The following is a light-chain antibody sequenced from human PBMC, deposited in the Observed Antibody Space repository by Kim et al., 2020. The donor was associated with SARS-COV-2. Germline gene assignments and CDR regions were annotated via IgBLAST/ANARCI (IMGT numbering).Light chain of an antibody. J-gene: IGLJ3*02. CDR1: SGYSNYK. Sequence: QLVLTQSPSASASLGASVTLTCTLSSGYSNYKVDWYQQRPGKGPRFVMRVGTGGIVGSKGDGIPDRFSVLGSGLNRYLTIKNIQEEDESDYHCGADHGSGSNFVVVFGGGTKLTVL. CDR2: VGTGGIVG. V-gene: IGLV9-49*01. CDR3: GADHGSGSNFVVV.